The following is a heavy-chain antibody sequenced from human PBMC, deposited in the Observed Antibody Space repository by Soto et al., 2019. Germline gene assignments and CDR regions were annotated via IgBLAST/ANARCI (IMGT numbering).Heavy chain of an antibody. D-gene: IGHD6-13*01. CDR3: ARDRYSSRWHNWFDP. CDR1: GGSISSYY. J-gene: IGHJ5*02. CDR2: IYYSGST. Sequence: SETLSLTCTVSGGSISSYYWSWIRQPPGKGLEWIGYIYYSGSTNYNPSLKSRVTISVDTSKNQFSLKLSSVTAADTAVYYCARDRYSSRWHNWFDPWGQGTLVTVSS. V-gene: IGHV4-59*01.